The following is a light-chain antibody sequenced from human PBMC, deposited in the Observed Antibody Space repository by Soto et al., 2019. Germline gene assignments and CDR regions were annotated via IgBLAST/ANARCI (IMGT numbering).Light chain of an antibody. Sequence: IQMTQPPSTLSASLGDRVTITCRASQSISSWLAWYQQKPGKAPKLLIYDASSLESGVPSRFSGSGSGTEFTLTISSLQPDDFATYYCQQYNSYSPTFGQGTKVDIK. J-gene: IGKJ1*01. CDR2: DAS. CDR3: QQYNSYSPT. CDR1: QSISSW. V-gene: IGKV1-5*01.